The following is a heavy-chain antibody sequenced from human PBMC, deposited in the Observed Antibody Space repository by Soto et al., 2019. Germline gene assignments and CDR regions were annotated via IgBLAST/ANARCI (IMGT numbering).Heavy chain of an antibody. CDR3: TKGGYTSGWYSDY. D-gene: IGHD6-19*01. CDR1: GFTFSAST. V-gene: IGHV3-73*01. J-gene: IGHJ4*02. Sequence: GGSLRLSCAASGFTFSASTMHWVRQASGKGLEWVGRIRSKTNSYATAYSASVKGRFTISRDDSKNTAYLQMNNLKTEDTAVYYCTKGGYTSGWYSDYWGQGTLVTV. CDR2: IRSKTNSYAT.